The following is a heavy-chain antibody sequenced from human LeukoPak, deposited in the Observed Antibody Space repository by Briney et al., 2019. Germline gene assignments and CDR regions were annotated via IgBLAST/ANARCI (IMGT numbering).Heavy chain of an antibody. J-gene: IGHJ3*02. CDR2: INHSGST. D-gene: IGHD3-22*01. CDR3: ATYYYDSSGYYLSGDAFDI. CDR1: GGSISSSSYY. Sequence: PSETLSLTCTISGGSISSSSYYWGWIRQPPGKGLEWIGEINHSGSTNYNPSLKSRVTISVDTSKNQFSLKLSSVTAADTAVYYCATYYYDSSGYYLSGDAFDIWGQGTMVTVSS. V-gene: IGHV4-39*07.